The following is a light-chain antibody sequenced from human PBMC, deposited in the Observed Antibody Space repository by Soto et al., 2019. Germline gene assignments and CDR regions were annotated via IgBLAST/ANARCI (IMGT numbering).Light chain of an antibody. J-gene: IGLJ3*02. Sequence: QSALTQPASVSGSPGQSITISCTGSSSDLGAYNYVSWYQQHPGKAPKLMIFDVSIRPSGVSHRFSGSKSGRTASLTISGLQAEDEADYYCSSYRRSMTLVFGGGTKLTVL. CDR2: DVS. CDR1: SSDLGAYNY. V-gene: IGLV2-14*03. CDR3: SSYRRSMTLV.